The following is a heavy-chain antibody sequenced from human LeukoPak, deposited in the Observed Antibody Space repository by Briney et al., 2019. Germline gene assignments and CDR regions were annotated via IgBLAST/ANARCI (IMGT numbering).Heavy chain of an antibody. CDR3: ARHGRIRIAARPGWFGP. J-gene: IGHJ5*02. Sequence: SETLSLTCTVSGGSISSSSYYWGWIRQPPGKGLEWIGSIYYSGSTYYNPSLKSRVTISVDTSKNQFSLKLSSVTAADTAVYYCARHGRIRIAARPGWFGPWGQGTLVTVSS. V-gene: IGHV4-39*01. D-gene: IGHD6-6*01. CDR1: GGSISSSSYY. CDR2: IYYSGST.